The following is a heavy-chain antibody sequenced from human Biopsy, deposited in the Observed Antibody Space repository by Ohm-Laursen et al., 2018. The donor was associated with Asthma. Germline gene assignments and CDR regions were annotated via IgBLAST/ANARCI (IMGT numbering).Heavy chain of an antibody. CDR2: INTDGIST. V-gene: IGHV3-74*03. D-gene: IGHD1-26*01. CDR3: AREEGHSGSYYLDS. J-gene: IGHJ4*02. CDR1: RFTFNKFW. Sequence: RLSCAASRFTFNKFWMHWVRQAPGKGLVWVARINTDGISTTYADSVKGRFTISRDNAKNTLYLQMNDLRADDTALYYCAREEGHSGSYYLDSWGQGTLVSVSS.